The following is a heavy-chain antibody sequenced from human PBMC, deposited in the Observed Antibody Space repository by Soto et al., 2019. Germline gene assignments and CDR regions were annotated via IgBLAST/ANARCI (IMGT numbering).Heavy chain of an antibody. CDR1: GFTFSSYA. D-gene: IGHD6-13*01. CDR2: ISGSGGST. Sequence: EVQLLESGGGLVQPGGSLRLSCAASGFTFSSYAMSWVRQAPGKGLEWVSAISGSGGSTYYADSVKGRFTVSRDNSKNTLYLQMNSLRAEDTAVYYCAKNSSSWYVTDYWGQGTLVTVSS. J-gene: IGHJ4*02. CDR3: AKNSSSWYVTDY. V-gene: IGHV3-23*01.